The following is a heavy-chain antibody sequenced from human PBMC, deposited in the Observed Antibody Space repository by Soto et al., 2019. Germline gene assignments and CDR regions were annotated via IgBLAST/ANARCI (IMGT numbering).Heavy chain of an antibody. CDR1: GGSISSGDYY. D-gene: IGHD2-21*02. Sequence: QVQLQESGPGLVKPSQTLSLTCTVSGGSISSGDYYWSWVGQHPGKGLEWLGYRTYSGSTYYNPSLNIRVTTVEDTPRNQSSLRLSSVTAADTAVYYLASEGGLAYYGGDCLYSWFDPWGQGTLVTVSS. CDR2: RTYSGST. CDR3: ASEGGLAYYGGDCLYSWFDP. V-gene: IGHV4-31*03. J-gene: IGHJ5*02.